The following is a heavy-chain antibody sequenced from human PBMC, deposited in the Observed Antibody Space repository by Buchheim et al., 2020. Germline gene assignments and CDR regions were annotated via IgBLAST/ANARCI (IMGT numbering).Heavy chain of an antibody. J-gene: IGHJ4*02. CDR1: GFTFSSYV. D-gene: IGHD3-3*01. V-gene: IGHV3-23*04. CDR3: AKGETAYDFWGLDY. Sequence: EVQLVDSGGGLVQPGGSLRLSCTASGFTFSSYVMSWVRQAPGKGLEWVSGISGNGGSTYSADSVKGRFTISRDNSKNTLFLQMNSLRGEDTAVYYCAKGETAYDFWGLDYWGQGTL. CDR2: ISGNGGST.